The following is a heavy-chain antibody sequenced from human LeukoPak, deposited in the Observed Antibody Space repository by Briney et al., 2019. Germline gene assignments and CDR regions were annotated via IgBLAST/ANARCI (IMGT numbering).Heavy chain of an antibody. Sequence: GGSLRLSCAASGFTFSSYSMKWVRQAPGKELEWVSYISHSSSTLYYADSVRGRFTISRDNDKNSLYLQMNSLRDADTAVYYCARGLTPYTSGCCWFDPWGQGTLVTVSS. J-gene: IGHJ5*02. V-gene: IGHV3-48*02. CDR2: ISHSSSTL. D-gene: IGHD6-19*01. CDR1: GFTFSSYS. CDR3: ARGLTPYTSGCCWFDP.